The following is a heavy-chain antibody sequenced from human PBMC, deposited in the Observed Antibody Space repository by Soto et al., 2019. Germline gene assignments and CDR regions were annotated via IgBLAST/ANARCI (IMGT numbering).Heavy chain of an antibody. CDR2: IIPIFGTA. CDR1: GGTFSSYA. CDR3: ARDTRDIVVVVDGVYYYYGIDV. J-gene: IGHJ6*02. V-gene: IGHV1-69*06. Sequence: GASVKVSCKASGGTFSSYAISWVRQAPGQGLEWMGGIIPIFGTANYAQKFQGRVTITADKSTSTAYMELSSLRSEDTAVYYCARDTRDIVVVVDGVYYYYGIDVWGQGTKVTVYS. D-gene: IGHD2-15*01.